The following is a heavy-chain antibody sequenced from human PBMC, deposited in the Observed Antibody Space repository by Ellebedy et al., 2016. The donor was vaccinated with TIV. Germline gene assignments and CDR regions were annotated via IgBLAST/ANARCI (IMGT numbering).Heavy chain of an antibody. J-gene: IGHJ4*02. Sequence: GESLKISCAASGFTFSHYYMNWIRQAPGKGLEWLSYISDSGSSILYADSVGGRFTLSRDNAKNSLYLAMNNLRADDTAVYYCARDVTGIRGFGYWGQGTLVTVS. CDR3: ARDVTGIRGFGY. D-gene: IGHD7-27*01. CDR1: GFTFSHYY. V-gene: IGHV3-11*01. CDR2: ISDSGSSI.